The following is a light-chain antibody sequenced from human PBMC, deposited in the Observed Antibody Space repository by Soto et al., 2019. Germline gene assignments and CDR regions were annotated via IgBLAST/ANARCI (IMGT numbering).Light chain of an antibody. V-gene: IGKV1-5*03. CDR1: QSISNW. CDR3: QHYNSYSEA. J-gene: IGKJ1*01. Sequence: DIQMTQSPSTLSASVGDRVTITCRASQSISNWLAWYQQKPGKAPKLLICKASVLESGVPSRFSGSGSGTEFTLTISSLQPDDFATYYCQHYNSYSEAFGQGTKVDIK. CDR2: KAS.